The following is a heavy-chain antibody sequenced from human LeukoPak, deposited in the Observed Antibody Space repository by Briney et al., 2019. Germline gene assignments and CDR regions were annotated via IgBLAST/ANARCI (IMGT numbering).Heavy chain of an antibody. CDR1: GYTFTGYY. J-gene: IGHJ5*02. CDR3: ARDWCSSTSCYLANWFDP. Sequence: ASVKVSCKVSGYTFTGYYMHWVRQAPGQGLEWMGWINPNSGGTNYAQKFQGRVTMTRDTSISTAYMELSRLRSDDTAVYYCARDWCSSTSCYLANWFDPWGQGTLVTVSS. V-gene: IGHV1-2*02. D-gene: IGHD2-2*01. CDR2: INPNSGGT.